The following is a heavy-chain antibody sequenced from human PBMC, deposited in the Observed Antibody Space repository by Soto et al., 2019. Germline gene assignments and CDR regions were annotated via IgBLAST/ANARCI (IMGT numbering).Heavy chain of an antibody. Sequence: GGSLRLSCAASGFTFSSDAMHWVRQAPGKGLEWVAVISYDGSNKYYADSVKGRFTISRDNSKNTLYLQMNRLRAEDKAVYYCARGSPYYYESSGLFNYWGQGTRVTVAS. V-gene: IGHV3-30-3*01. CDR2: ISYDGSNK. CDR1: GFTFSSDA. CDR3: ARGSPYYYESSGLFNY. J-gene: IGHJ4*02. D-gene: IGHD3-22*01.